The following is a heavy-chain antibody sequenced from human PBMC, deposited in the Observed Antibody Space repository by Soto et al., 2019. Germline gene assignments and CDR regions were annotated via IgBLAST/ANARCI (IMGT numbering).Heavy chain of an antibody. CDR2: IIPMFGTT. CDR1: GGTFRTSS. J-gene: IGHJ4*02. V-gene: IGHV1-69*01. Sequence: QVQLVQSGAEVKKPGSSVRVSCQYSGGTFRTSSINWVRQAPGQGLEWMGGIIPMFGTTTYAPEFQGRLTITADESTRSAYMELSSLRSDDTAFYYCAPDNLEDTDLGAYCFDYWGQGTLVTVSS. CDR3: APDNLEDTDLGAYCFDY. D-gene: IGHD1-26*01.